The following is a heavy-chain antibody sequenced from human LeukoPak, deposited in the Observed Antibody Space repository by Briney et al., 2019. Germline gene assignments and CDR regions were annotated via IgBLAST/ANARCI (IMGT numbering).Heavy chain of an antibody. Sequence: PSETLSLTCTVSGGSISSYYWSWIRQPPGKGLGWIGYIYYSGSTNYNPSLKSRVTISVDTSKNQFSLKLSSVTAADTAVYYCARRQPGIAAAGTFDYWGQGTLVTVSS. CDR3: ARRQPGIAAAGTFDY. CDR2: IYYSGST. D-gene: IGHD6-13*01. J-gene: IGHJ4*02. CDR1: GGSISSYY. V-gene: IGHV4-59*08.